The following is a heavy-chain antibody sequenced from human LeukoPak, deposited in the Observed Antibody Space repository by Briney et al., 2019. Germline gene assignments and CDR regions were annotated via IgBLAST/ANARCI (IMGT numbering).Heavy chain of an antibody. D-gene: IGHD2/OR15-2a*01. Sequence: GGSLRLSCVASGFTFGSYWLHWVRQAPGKGLVWVSRINYDGTSTTYADSVKGRFTVSRDNGKKTVSLQINSLRPDDTAVYYCAREANTAFDYWGQGTLVTVSS. CDR3: AREANTAFDY. V-gene: IGHV3-74*01. CDR1: GFTFGSYW. J-gene: IGHJ4*02. CDR2: INYDGTST.